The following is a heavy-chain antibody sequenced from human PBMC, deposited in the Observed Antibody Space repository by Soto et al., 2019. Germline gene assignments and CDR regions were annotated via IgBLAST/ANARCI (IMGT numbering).Heavy chain of an antibody. CDR1: GYTFTSYG. CDR2: ISAYNGNT. J-gene: IGHJ6*02. CDR3: ARALTVMITFGGVIVGDYYYYYGMDV. Sequence: ASVKVSCKASGYTFTSYGISWVRQAPGQGLEWMGWISAYNGNTNYAQKLQGRVTMTTDTSTSTAYMELRSLRSDDTAVYYCARALTVMITFGGVIVGDYYYYYGMDVWGQGTTVTVSS. V-gene: IGHV1-18*01. D-gene: IGHD3-16*02.